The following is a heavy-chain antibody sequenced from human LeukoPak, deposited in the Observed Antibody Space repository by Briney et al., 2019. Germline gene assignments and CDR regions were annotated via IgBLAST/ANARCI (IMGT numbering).Heavy chain of an antibody. V-gene: IGHV5-51*01. CDR1: GYSFTSYW. Sequence: GESLKISCKGSGYSFTSYWIGWVRQMPGKGLEWMGIIYPGDSGTRYSPSFQGQVTISADKSISTAYLQWSSLKASDTAMYYCARQEDKWLGPGGGVYWGQGTLVTVSS. J-gene: IGHJ4*02. CDR2: IYPGDSGT. D-gene: IGHD6-19*01. CDR3: ARQEDKWLGPGGGVY.